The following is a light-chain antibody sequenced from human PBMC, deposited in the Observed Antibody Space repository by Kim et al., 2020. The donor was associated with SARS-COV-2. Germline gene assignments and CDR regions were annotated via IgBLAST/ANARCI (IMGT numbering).Light chain of an antibody. CDR1: NSRPRS. Sequence: APGKTASITSEGDNSRPRSVHWYQHQPGPAPVVVIYYDGGRPSGVPERFSASSSGNAATLTISRVEAGDEADYYCQVWDSRSETQVFGGGTKLTVL. CDR2: YDG. CDR3: QVWDSRSETQV. V-gene: IGLV3-21*01. J-gene: IGLJ3*02.